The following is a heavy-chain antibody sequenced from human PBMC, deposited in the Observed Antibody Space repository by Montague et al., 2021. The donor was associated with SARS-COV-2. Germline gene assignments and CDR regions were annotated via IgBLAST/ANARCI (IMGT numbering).Heavy chain of an antibody. CDR1: GFTFSNYA. CDR2: IYSGGSST. J-gene: IGHJ4*02. V-gene: IGHV3-23*03. CDR3: AKDARYDFWSRYYLDY. Sequence: SLRLSCAASGFTFSNYAMSWVRQAPGKGLEWVSVIYSGGSSTYYADPVKGRFTISRDNSKKTLYLQMNSLRAEDTAVYYCAKDARYDFWSRYYLDYWGQGTMVTVSS. D-gene: IGHD3-3*01.